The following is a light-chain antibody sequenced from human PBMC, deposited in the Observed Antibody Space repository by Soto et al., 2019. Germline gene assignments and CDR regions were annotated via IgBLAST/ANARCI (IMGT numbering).Light chain of an antibody. CDR3: QYYGSSLWT. CDR2: GAF. J-gene: IGKJ1*01. Sequence: EIVLTPSPGTLSLSPGERATLSCRASQSVNNNYLAWHQQKPGQAPRLLIYGAFTRATGIPARFSGTGSGTDFTLTISRLEPEDFAVYYCQYYGSSLWTFGQGTKVDIK. V-gene: IGKV3-20*01. CDR1: QSVNNNY.